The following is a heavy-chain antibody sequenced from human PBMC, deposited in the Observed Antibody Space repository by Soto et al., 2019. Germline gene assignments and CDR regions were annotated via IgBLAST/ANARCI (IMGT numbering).Heavy chain of an antibody. CDR2: IYWDDEK. CDR1: GFSLSTSGVH. V-gene: IGHV2-5*02. CDR3: VHGQGDYNYYYYGMDV. Sequence: QITLKESGPTLVKPTQTLTLTCTFSGFSLSTSGVHVGWIRQPPGKALEWLALIYWDDEKRYSPSLRSRLTITKDTSKNQVDLTMTNKDPVDTATYSCVHGQGDYNYYYYGMDVWGQGTTVTVSS. J-gene: IGHJ6*02. D-gene: IGHD4-4*01.